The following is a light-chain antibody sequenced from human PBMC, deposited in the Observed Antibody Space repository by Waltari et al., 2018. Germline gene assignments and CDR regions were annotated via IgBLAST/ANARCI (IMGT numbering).Light chain of an antibody. CDR1: QSLRSNY. CDR3: QQFDDSQWS. CDR2: GAS. J-gene: IGKJ1*01. V-gene: IGKV3-20*01. Sequence: EIVLTQSPDSLSLSPGERAILSCRASQSLRSNYFSWYRQMPGQAPRLLMYGASKRATGIRDRFSGSGSGTDFTLTINRLEPEDFAVYYCQQFDDSQWSFGQGTKVELK.